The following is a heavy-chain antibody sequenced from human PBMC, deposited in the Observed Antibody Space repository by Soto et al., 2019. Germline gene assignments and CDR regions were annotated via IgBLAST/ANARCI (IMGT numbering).Heavy chain of an antibody. CDR2: IYYSGST. V-gene: IGHV4-59*01. J-gene: IGHJ4*02. CDR3: ARGGKYYYDSSGYYLVDY. Sequence: RXGTLSLTCTVSGGSISSYYWSWIRQPPGKGLEWIGYIYYSGSTNYNPSLKSRVTISVDTSKNQFSLKLSSVTAADTAVYYCARGGKYYYDSSGYYLVDYWGQGTLVTVSS. CDR1: GGSISSYY. D-gene: IGHD3-22*01.